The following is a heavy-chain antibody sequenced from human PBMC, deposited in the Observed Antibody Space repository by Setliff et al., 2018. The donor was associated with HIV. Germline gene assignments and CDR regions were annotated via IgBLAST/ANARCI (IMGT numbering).Heavy chain of an antibody. CDR2: IYQSGSI. Sequence: PSETLSLTCTVADGSISTGSYYWSWIRQPPGQGPQWIGSIYQSGSIYYNPSLQSRVTISVDSSKNQFSLNRFSVTAADTAVYYCARPRRVRSRAWYWFDIWGQGTLVTVSS. V-gene: IGHV4-39*07. CDR3: ARPRRVRSRAWYWFDI. CDR1: DGSISTGSYY. D-gene: IGHD6-19*01. J-gene: IGHJ5*02.